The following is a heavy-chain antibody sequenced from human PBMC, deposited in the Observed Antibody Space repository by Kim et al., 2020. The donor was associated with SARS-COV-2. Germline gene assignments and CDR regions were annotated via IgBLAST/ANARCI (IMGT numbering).Heavy chain of an antibody. Sequence: SETLSLTCTVSGGSISSSSYYWGWIRQPPGKGLEWIGSIYYSGSTYYNPSLKSRVTISVDTSKNQFSLKLSSVTAADTAVYYCARSVVVTARPNTNWFDPWGQGTLVTVSS. D-gene: IGHD2-21*02. CDR1: GGSISSSSYY. J-gene: IGHJ5*02. CDR2: IYYSGST. CDR3: ARSVVVTARPNTNWFDP. V-gene: IGHV4-39*07.